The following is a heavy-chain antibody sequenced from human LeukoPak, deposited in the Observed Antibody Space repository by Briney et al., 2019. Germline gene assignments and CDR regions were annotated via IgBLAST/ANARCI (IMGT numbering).Heavy chain of an antibody. CDR3: ARERIAVAGNQGQMIDH. J-gene: IGHJ4*02. D-gene: IGHD6-19*01. CDR2: ISGYNANT. CDR1: GYTFNSYG. V-gene: IGHV1-18*01. Sequence: ASVKVSCKASGYTFNSYGISWVRQAQGQGLEWLGWISGYNANTLYSHKFHDRVTMTTDSSANTAYMELRSLRSDDTALYYCARERIAVAGNQGQMIDHWGQGTLVTVSS.